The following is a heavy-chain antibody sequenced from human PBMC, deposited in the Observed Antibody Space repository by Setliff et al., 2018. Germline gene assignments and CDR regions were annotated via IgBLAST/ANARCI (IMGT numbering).Heavy chain of an antibody. Sequence: PSETLSLTCNVSGDSINRSGYYWGWIRQPPGKGLEWIGRMYYSGSNDYNPSLKSRVTISLDTSKNQFSLRLTSVTAADTAVYYCARSYHLVLTNWFDAWGHGTLVTVSS. CDR3: ARSYHLVLTNWFDA. CDR1: GDSINRSGYY. CDR2: MYYSGSN. V-gene: IGHV4-39*07. D-gene: IGHD1-26*01. J-gene: IGHJ5*01.